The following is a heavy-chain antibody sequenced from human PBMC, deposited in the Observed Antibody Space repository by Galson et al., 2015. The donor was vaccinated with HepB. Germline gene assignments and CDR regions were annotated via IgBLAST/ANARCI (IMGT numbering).Heavy chain of an antibody. CDR3: ARGGIAVAGTGFDY. V-gene: IGHV3-30*04. Sequence: SLRLSCAASGFTFSSYAMHWVRQAPGKGLEWVAVISYDGSNKYYADSVKGRFTISRDNSKNTLYLQMNSLRAEDTAVYYCARGGIAVAGTGFDYWGQGTLVTVSS. J-gene: IGHJ4*02. D-gene: IGHD6-19*01. CDR1: GFTFSSYA. CDR2: ISYDGSNK.